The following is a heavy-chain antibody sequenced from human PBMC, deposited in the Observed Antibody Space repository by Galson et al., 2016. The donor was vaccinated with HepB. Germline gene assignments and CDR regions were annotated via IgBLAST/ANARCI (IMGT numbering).Heavy chain of an antibody. D-gene: IGHD4-23*01. J-gene: IGHJ4*02. CDR2: ISSTSSYI. V-gene: IGHV3-21*06. CDR3: ARVSAVGPLDY. Sequence: SLRLSCAASGFTFSTHGMTWVRQAPGKGLEWVSYISSTSSYIYYADSVKGRFTISRGNAKNSLYLQMNSLRAEDTAVYYCARVSAVGPLDYWGQGTLVTVSS. CDR1: GFTFSTHG.